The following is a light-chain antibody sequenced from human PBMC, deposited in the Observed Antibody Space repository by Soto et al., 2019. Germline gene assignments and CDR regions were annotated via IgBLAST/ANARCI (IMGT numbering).Light chain of an antibody. CDR1: SSDVGAYNY. J-gene: IGLJ3*02. V-gene: IGLV2-14*01. CDR3: ASFTACTTLV. Sequence: QSALTQPASVSGSPGQSITISCTGTSSDVGAYNYVSWYQQHPGKAPKLMIYEVYNRPAGVSGRFSGSKSGNTASLTISGLQAEDEADYYCASFTACTTLVFGVGTKLTVL. CDR2: EVY.